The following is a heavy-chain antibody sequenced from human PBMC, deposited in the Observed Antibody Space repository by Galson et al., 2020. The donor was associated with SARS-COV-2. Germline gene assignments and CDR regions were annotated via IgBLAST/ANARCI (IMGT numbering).Heavy chain of an antibody. V-gene: IGHV4-30-2*01. J-gene: IGHJ4*02. D-gene: IGHD2-21*02. Sequence: ASETLSLTCAVSGGSISNGGYSWTWIRQPPGKGLEWIGYIYHSGSTNYNPSLKSRVTISLDRSKNQFSLRLKSVTAADTAVYYCASGLLRGDSWGQGTLVTVSS. CDR1: GGSISNGGYS. CDR2: IYHSGST. CDR3: ASGLLRGDS.